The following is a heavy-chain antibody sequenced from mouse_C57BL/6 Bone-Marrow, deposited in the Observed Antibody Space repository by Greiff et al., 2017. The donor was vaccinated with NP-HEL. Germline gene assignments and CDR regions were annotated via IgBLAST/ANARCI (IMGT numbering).Heavy chain of an antibody. J-gene: IGHJ2*01. CDR3: ARLELVTTVVAYYFDC. CDR1: GYTFTSYW. V-gene: IGHV1-64*01. Sequence: QVQLQQPGAELVKPGASVKLSCKASGYTFTSYWMHWVKQRPGQGLEWIGMIHPNSGSTNYNEKFKSKATLTVDKSSSTAYMQLSSLTSEDSAVYYCARLELVTTVVAYYFDCWGQGTTLTVSS. D-gene: IGHD1-1*01. CDR2: IHPNSGST.